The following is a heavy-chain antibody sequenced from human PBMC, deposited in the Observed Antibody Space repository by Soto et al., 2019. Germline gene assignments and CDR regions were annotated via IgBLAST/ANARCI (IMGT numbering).Heavy chain of an antibody. J-gene: IGHJ3*02. CDR3: ARGGCSGGSCYSVAFDI. V-gene: IGHV1-69*02. CDR2: INPILGIA. CDR1: GGTFSSYT. Sequence: QVQLVQSGAEVKKPGSSVKVSCKASGGTFSSYTISWVRQAPGQGLEWMGRINPILGIANYAQKFQGRVTSNADKSTSTAYMELSSLRSEDTAVYYCARGGCSGGSCYSVAFDIWGQGTMVTVSS. D-gene: IGHD2-15*01.